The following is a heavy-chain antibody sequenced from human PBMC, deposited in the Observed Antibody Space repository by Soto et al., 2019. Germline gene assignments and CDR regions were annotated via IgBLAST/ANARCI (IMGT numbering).Heavy chain of an antibody. CDR3: ARSKRGYGSGSSNWFDP. V-gene: IGHV4-31*03. D-gene: IGHD3-10*01. J-gene: IGHJ5*02. CDR1: GGSISSGGYY. Sequence: QVQLQESGPGLVKPSQTLSLTCTVSGGSISSGGYYWSWIRQHPGKGLEWIGHIYYSGSTYYNPSLKSRVTISVDTSKNQFSLKLSSVTAADTAVYYWARSKRGYGSGSSNWFDPWGQGTLVTVSS. CDR2: IYYSGST.